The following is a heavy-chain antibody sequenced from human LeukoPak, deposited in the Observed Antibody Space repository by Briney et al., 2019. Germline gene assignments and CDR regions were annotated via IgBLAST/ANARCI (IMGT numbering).Heavy chain of an antibody. Sequence: GGALRLSCTASGFTFSSYEMNWVRQAPGKGLEWVSYISSSGTTKYYADSVKGRFTISRDNAKDSLHLQMNSLRAEDTAVYYCAREGKPTDGYTGAFDNWGQGTLVTVSS. CDR3: AREGKPTDGYTGAFDN. CDR2: ISSSGTTK. D-gene: IGHD5-24*01. J-gene: IGHJ4*02. CDR1: GFTFSSYE. V-gene: IGHV3-48*03.